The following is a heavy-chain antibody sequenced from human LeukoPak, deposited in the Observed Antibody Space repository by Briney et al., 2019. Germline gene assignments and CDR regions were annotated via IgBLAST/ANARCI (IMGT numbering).Heavy chain of an antibody. CDR1: GFTFSSYA. J-gene: IGHJ4*02. Sequence: GGSLRLSCAVSGFTFSSYAMHWVRQAPGKGLEWVAVISYDGSNKYYADSVKGRFTISRDNSKNTLYLQMNSLRAEDTAVYYCARDYYDSSGYYEYWGQGTLVTVSS. CDR2: ISYDGSNK. D-gene: IGHD3-22*01. V-gene: IGHV3-30-3*01. CDR3: ARDYYDSSGYYEY.